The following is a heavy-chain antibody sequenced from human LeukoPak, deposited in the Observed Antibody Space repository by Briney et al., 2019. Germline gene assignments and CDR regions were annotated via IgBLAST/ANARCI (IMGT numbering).Heavy chain of an antibody. V-gene: IGHV1-2*02. Sequence: GASVKVSCKASGYTFTGYYMHWARQAPGQGLEWMGWINPNSGGTNYAQKFQGRVTMTRDTSINTAYMDLRSLRSDDTAVYYCARGELFGDYVPEGYWGQGTLVTVFS. CDR3: ARGELFGDYVPEGY. CDR1: GYTFTGYY. J-gene: IGHJ4*02. D-gene: IGHD2-21*02. CDR2: INPNSGGT.